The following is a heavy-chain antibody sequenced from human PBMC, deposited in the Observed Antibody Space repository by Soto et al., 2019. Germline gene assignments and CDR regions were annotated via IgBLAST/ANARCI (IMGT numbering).Heavy chain of an antibody. Sequence: PSETLSLTCAVSDGSIRNHNWWSWVRQPPGKGLEWIGDIYHSGSTNSNPSLKSRVTISVDKSKNQFSLTLNSVTAADTAVYYCARNPTVTTPNYLDYWGLGTLVTVSS. V-gene: IGHV4-4*02. CDR1: DGSIRNHNW. J-gene: IGHJ4*02. D-gene: IGHD4-17*01. CDR3: ARNPTVTTPNYLDY. CDR2: IYHSGST.